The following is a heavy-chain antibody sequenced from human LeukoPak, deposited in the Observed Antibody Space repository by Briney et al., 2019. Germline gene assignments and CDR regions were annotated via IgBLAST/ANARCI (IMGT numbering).Heavy chain of an antibody. V-gene: IGHV1-2*02. CDR2: INPNTAGT. D-gene: IGHD4-11*01. J-gene: IGHJ6*03. CDR1: GYTFTGYY. CDR3: ATSAGDYRAGHYYYMGV. Sequence: ASVKVSCKASGYTFTGYYFNWVRQAPGQGLEWMGWINPNTAGTNYAQKFLGGVTLTWDTSISTAYMELTRLTSDDTAVYYCATSAGDYRAGHYYYMGVWGKGTSVTVSS.